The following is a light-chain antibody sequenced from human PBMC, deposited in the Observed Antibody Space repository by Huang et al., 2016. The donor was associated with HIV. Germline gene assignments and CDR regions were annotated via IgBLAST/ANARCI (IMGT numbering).Light chain of an antibody. V-gene: IGKV1-39*01. CDR3: QQSYGALSS. Sequence: IQMTQSPTSLSASVGDRVFISCRTSQSVGTYLNWYQQKPGKAPKLLVSSASTLHSGVPWRFSGGGSGTVFTLTIRGLQFDDFATYFCQQSYGALSSFGPGTRL. CDR1: QSVGTY. J-gene: IGKJ5*01. CDR2: SAS.